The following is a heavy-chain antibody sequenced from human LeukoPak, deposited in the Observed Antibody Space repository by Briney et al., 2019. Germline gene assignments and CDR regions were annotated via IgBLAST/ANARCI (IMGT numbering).Heavy chain of an antibody. D-gene: IGHD5-12*01. CDR3: ARDPQVDSGYDAGY. J-gene: IGHJ4*02. CDR2: INPNSGGT. CDR1: GYTFTGYY. Sequence: ASVKVSCKASGYTFTGYYMHWVRQAPGQGLEWMGWINPNSGGTNYAQKFQGRVTMTRDTSISTAYMELSRLRSDATAVYYCARDPQVDSGYDAGYWGQGTLVTVSS. V-gene: IGHV1-2*02.